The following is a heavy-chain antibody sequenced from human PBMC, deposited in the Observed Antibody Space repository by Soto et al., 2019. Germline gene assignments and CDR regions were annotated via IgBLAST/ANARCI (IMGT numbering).Heavy chain of an antibody. Sequence: EVQLLESGGGLVQPGGSLRLSCAASGFTFSSCAMGWVRQAPGKGLEWVSGISGNGGSTYYADSVKGRFTISRDTSKNTLYLQMDSLGAEDTAIYYCAKGVGYGNDYYDFWGQGTLVTVSS. CDR3: AKGVGYGNDYYDF. V-gene: IGHV3-23*01. CDR2: ISGNGGST. D-gene: IGHD3-22*01. J-gene: IGHJ4*02. CDR1: GFTFSSCA.